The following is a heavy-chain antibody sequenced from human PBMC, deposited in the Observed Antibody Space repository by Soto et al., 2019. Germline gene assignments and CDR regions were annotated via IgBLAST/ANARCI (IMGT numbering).Heavy chain of an antibody. Sequence: QVQLVQSGAEVKKPGSSVKVSCKASGGTFSSYTISWVRQAPGQGLEWMGRIIPILGIANYAQKFQGRVTITADKSTSTAYMELSSLRSEDTAVYYCARVSDFWSGYQTYCDYWGQGTLVTVSS. J-gene: IGHJ4*02. CDR2: IIPILGIA. D-gene: IGHD3-3*01. CDR1: GGTFSSYT. V-gene: IGHV1-69*02. CDR3: ARVSDFWSGYQTYCDY.